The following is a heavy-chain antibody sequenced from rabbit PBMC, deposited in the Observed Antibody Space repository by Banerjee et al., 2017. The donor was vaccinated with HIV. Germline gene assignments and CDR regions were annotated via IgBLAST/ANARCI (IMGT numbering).Heavy chain of an antibody. CDR3: ARGVSAGYAGYGYVPYYFNL. CDR1: GFDFSSNA. V-gene: IGHV1S40*01. CDR2: IGTGDGNT. D-gene: IGHD6-1*01. J-gene: IGHJ4*01. Sequence: QSLEESGGDLVKPGASLTLTCTASGFDFSSNAMCWVRQAPGKGLEWIACIGTGDGNTYYASWAKGRFTISKTSSTTVTLQMTSLTAADTATYFCARGVSAGYAGYGYVPYYFNLWGPGTLVTVS.